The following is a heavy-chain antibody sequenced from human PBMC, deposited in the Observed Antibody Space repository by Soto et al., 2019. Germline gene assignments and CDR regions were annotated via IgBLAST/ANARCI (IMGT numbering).Heavy chain of an antibody. Sequence: TLSLTCDVSGYSISSGYYWAWVRQPPGKGMEWIGGINHRGNSYYNPSLKSRVTISVDTSKNQGSLKVSSVTAADTAVYYCVRSGDDYGSYIDYWGQGTLVTVSS. CDR3: VRSGDDYGSYIDY. V-gene: IGHV4-38-2*01. CDR2: INHRGNS. J-gene: IGHJ4*02. CDR1: GYSISSGYY. D-gene: IGHD4-17*01.